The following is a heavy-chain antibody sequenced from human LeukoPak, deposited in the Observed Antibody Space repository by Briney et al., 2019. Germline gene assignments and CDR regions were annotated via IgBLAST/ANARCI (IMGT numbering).Heavy chain of an antibody. Sequence: SVKVSCKASGGTFSSYAISWVRQAPGQGLEWMGRIIPILGIANYAQKFQGRVTITADKSTSTAYMELSSLRPEDTAVYYCAPTRYYDSSGDLGYWGQGTLVTVSS. D-gene: IGHD3-22*01. J-gene: IGHJ4*02. CDR3: APTRYYDSSGDLGY. CDR1: GGTFSSYA. CDR2: IIPILGIA. V-gene: IGHV1-69*04.